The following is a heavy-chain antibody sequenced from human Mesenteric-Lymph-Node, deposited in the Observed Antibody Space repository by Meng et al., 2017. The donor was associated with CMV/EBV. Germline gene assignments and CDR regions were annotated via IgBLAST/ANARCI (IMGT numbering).Heavy chain of an antibody. CDR2: MYSGGYT. J-gene: IGHJ6*02. CDR3: WGYGDYTYYYYGMDV. CDR1: GFTVSNTY. Sequence: GESLKISCAASGFTVSNTYMSWVRQAPGKGLEWVSVMYSGGYTYYVDSVKGRFTISRDNSKNTLYLQMNSLRAEDTAVYYCWGYGDYTYYYYGMDVWGQGTTVTVSS. V-gene: IGHV3-53*01. D-gene: IGHD4-17*01.